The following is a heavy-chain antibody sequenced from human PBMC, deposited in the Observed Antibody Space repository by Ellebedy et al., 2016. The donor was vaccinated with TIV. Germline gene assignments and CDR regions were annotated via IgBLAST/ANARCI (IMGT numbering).Heavy chain of an antibody. J-gene: IGHJ4*02. CDR1: GFTFTTAW. Sequence: GESLKISCEASGFTFTTAWMNWVRQAPGRGLEWVGRLRTNAQHDRGPADSAASVGGRFIVSRDDSQNMVYLQMNSLKTEHSAIFYCNTDGTRYSSSPGLFESWGQGAQVTVSS. CDR2: LRTNAQHDRGPA. D-gene: IGHD5-18*01. V-gene: IGHV3-15*07. CDR3: NTDGTRYSSSPGLFES.